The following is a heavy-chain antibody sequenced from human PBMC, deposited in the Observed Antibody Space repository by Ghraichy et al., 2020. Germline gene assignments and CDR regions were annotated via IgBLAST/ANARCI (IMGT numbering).Heavy chain of an antibody. D-gene: IGHD3-3*01. CDR1: GFTFSIYA. J-gene: IGHJ4*02. Sequence: GGSLRLSCSASGFTFSIYAMHWVRQAPGKGLEYVSGFGTYGGPTYYADSVRGRFTIYKDNSKNTLYLQMNRLTPEDTAVYYCVKDKGSIIRDFDYWGQGTLVSVSS. CDR2: FGTYGGPT. CDR3: VKDKGSIIRDFDY. V-gene: IGHV3-64D*06.